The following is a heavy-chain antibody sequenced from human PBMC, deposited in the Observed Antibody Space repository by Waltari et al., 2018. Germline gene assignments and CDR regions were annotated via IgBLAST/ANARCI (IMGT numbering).Heavy chain of an antibody. CDR2: INPNSGGT. CDR1: GYTFTGYY. D-gene: IGHD4-17*01. Sequence: QVQLVQSGAEVKKPGASVKVSCKASGYTFTGYYMHWVRQAPGQGLEWMGRINPNSGGTNYAQKFQGRVTMTRDTSISTAYMELSRLRSDDTAVYYCARVAVTRNGSPRGDYWGQGTLVTVSS. J-gene: IGHJ4*02. CDR3: ARVAVTRNGSPRGDY. V-gene: IGHV1-2*06.